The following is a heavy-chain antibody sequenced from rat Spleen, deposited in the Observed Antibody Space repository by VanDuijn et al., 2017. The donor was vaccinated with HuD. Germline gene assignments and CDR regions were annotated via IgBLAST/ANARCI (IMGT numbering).Heavy chain of an antibody. CDR3: ARGDGGYYGYAGVWFAY. J-gene: IGHJ3*01. D-gene: IGHD1-6*01. CDR1: GFSLTSYN. CDR2: IWSGGTT. V-gene: IGHV2-45*01. Sequence: QVQLMESGPGLVQPSETLSVTCTVSGFSLTSYNVHWVRQPPGKGLEWMGVIWSGGTTAYNSLLKSRLSISRDTSKSQVFLKMNSLQTEDTATYYCARGDGGYYGYAGVWFAYWGQGTLVTVSS.